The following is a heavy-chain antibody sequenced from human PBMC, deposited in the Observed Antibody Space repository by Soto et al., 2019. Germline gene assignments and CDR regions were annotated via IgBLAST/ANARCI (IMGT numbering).Heavy chain of an antibody. CDR1: GYSFTSYW. CDR2: IDPSDSYT. D-gene: IGHD5-12*01. J-gene: IGHJ6*02. Sequence: PGASLKISCKGSGYSFTSYWISWVRQMPGKGLEWMGRIDPSDSYTNYSPSFQGHVTISADKSISTAYLQWSSLKASDTAMYYCARHTISGNYYYYGMDVWGQGTTVTVSS. CDR3: ARHTISGNYYYYGMDV. V-gene: IGHV5-10-1*01.